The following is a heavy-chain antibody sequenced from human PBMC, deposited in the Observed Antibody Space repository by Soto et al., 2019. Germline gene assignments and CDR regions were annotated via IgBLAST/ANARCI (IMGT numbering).Heavy chain of an antibody. CDR2: INPNSGGT. V-gene: IGHV1-2*02. J-gene: IGHJ4*02. D-gene: IGHD3-10*01. CDR3: ARTTLPRITMVRGVLDY. Sequence: VASVKVSCKASGYTFTGYYMHWVRQAPGQGLEWMGWINPNSGGTNYTQKFQGRVTMTRDTSISTAYMELSRLRSDDTAVYYCARTTLPRITMVRGVLDYWGQGTLVTVSS. CDR1: GYTFTGYY.